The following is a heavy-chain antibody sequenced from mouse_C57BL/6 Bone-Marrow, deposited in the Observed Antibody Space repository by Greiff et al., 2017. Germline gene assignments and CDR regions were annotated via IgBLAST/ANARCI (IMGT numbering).Heavy chain of an antibody. J-gene: IGHJ4*01. D-gene: IGHD2-14*01. CDR3: ARKDETRYCLDY. CDR1: GYTFTSYW. Sequence: QVQLQQPGTELVKPGASVKLSCKASGYTFTSYWMHWVKQRPGQGLEWIGNINPSNGGTNYNEKFKGKATLTVDKSSSTAYMQLSSLTSEDSAVYYCARKDETRYCLDYWGQGTSVTVSS. CDR2: INPSNGGT. V-gene: IGHV1-53*01.